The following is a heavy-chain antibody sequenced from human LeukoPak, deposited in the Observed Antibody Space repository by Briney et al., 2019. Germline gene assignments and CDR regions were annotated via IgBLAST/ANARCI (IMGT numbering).Heavy chain of an antibody. CDR3: ARPRGWERRWYFDL. Sequence: GGSLRLSCAASGFTFSNYGMNWVRQAPGKGLEWVSSISSSGTYIYYADSMKGRFTIPRDNAKNSLYLQMDSLRAEDTAVYYCARPRGWERRWYFDLWGRGTLVTVSS. V-gene: IGHV3-21*01. CDR2: ISSSGTYI. CDR1: GFTFSNYG. J-gene: IGHJ2*01. D-gene: IGHD1-26*01.